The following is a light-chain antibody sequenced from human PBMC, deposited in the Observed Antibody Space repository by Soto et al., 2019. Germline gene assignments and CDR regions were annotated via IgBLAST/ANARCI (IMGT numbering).Light chain of an antibody. Sequence: MTRSPATLSVSPGERATLSCMASQSVSSNLAWYHQRPGQAPRLLIYDASTRATGVPARFSGTGSGTEFTLTISGLHSEDVAVYYCQQYHTWPTFGQGTKVDI. V-gene: IGKV3-15*01. CDR3: QQYHTWPT. J-gene: IGKJ1*01. CDR1: QSVSSN. CDR2: DAS.